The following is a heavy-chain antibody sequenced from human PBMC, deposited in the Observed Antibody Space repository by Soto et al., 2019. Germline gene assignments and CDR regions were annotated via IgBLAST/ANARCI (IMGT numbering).Heavy chain of an antibody. CDR1: GGSFSGYY. D-gene: IGHD1-26*01. Sequence: SETLSLTCAVYGGSFSGYYWIWIRQPPGKGLEWIGEINHSGSTNYNPSLKSRVTISVDTSKNQFSLKLSSVTAADTAVYYCARGRHSGSYYFEYYYYGMAVWGQGTTVTVSS. CDR2: INHSGST. V-gene: IGHV4-34*01. J-gene: IGHJ6*02. CDR3: ARGRHSGSYYFEYYYYGMAV.